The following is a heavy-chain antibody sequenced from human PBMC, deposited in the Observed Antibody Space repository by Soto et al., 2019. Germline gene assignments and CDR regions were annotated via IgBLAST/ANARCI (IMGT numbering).Heavy chain of an antibody. V-gene: IGHV1-18*01. J-gene: IGHJ6*02. CDR3: ARDYLPVAGTYYYGMDV. D-gene: IGHD6-19*01. CDR2: ISAYNGNT. CDR1: GYTFTSYG. Sequence: SGYTFTSYGISWVRQAPGQGLEWMGWISAYNGNTNYAQKLQGRVTMTTDTSTSTAYMELRSLRSDDTAVYYCARDYLPVAGTYYYGMDVWGQGTTVTVSS.